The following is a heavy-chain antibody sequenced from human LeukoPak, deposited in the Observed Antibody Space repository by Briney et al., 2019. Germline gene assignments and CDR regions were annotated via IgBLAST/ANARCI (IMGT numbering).Heavy chain of an antibody. CDR3: AQTYSDLPRIDY. CDR1: GGSFSGYY. CDR2: INHSGST. D-gene: IGHD4-17*01. J-gene: IGHJ4*02. V-gene: IGHV4-34*01. Sequence: KPSETLSLTCAVYGGSFSGYYWSWIRQPPGKGLEWIGEINHSGSTNYNPSLKSRVTISVDTSKNQFSLKLSSVTAADTAVYYCAQTYSDLPRIDYWGQGTLVTVSS.